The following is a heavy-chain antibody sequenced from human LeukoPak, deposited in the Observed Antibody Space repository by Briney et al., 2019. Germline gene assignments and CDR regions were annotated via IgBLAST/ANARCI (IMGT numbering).Heavy chain of an antibody. CDR2: IGYSSSDK. D-gene: IGHD3-22*01. Sequence: PGGSLRLSCAASGFTFSTSTMNWVRQAPGKGLEWVSSIGYSSSDKYYADSVRGRFTISRDNAKNSLFLQMNSLRVEDTAVYYCVRGDSRGYWGQGTLVTVSS. CDR3: VRGDSRGY. J-gene: IGHJ4*02. V-gene: IGHV3-21*01. CDR1: GFTFSTST.